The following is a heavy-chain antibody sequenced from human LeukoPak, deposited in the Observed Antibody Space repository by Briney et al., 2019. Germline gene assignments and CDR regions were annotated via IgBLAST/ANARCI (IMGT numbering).Heavy chain of an antibody. CDR1: GYTLTELS. CDR3: ATDRSLIGHHHYDY. Sequence: ASVKVSCKVSGYTLTELSMHWVRQAPGKGLEWMGGFDPEDGETIYAQKFQGRVTMTEDTSTDTAYTELSSLRSEDTAVYYCATDRSLIGHHHYDYWGQGTLVTVSS. D-gene: IGHD2-8*01. V-gene: IGHV1-24*01. J-gene: IGHJ4*02. CDR2: FDPEDGET.